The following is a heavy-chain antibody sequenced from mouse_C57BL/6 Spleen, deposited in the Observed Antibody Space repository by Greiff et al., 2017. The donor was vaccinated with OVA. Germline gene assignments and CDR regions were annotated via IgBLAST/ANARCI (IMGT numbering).Heavy chain of an antibody. Sequence: VKLVESGPELVKPGASVKISCKASGYAFSSSWMHWVKQRPGKGLEWIGRIYPGDGDTNYNGKFKGKATLTADKSSSTAYMQLSSLTSEDSAVYFCARRYYSDLDYWGQGTSVTVSS. CDR3: ARRYYSDLDY. CDR2: IYPGDGDT. V-gene: IGHV1-82*01. J-gene: IGHJ4*01. CDR1: GYAFSSSW. D-gene: IGHD2-12*01.